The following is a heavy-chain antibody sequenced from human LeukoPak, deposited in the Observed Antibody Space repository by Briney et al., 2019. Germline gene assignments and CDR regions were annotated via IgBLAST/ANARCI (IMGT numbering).Heavy chain of an antibody. V-gene: IGHV1-18*04. CDR1: GYTFTSYG. CDR2: ISAYNGNT. CDR3: ARRIEVDILTGYSNGLVSFDI. D-gene: IGHD3-9*01. Sequence: ASVKVSCKASGYTFTSYGISWVRQAPGQGLEWMGWISAYNGNTNYAQKLQGRVTMTTDTSTSTAYMELRSLRSDDTAVYYCARRIEVDILTGYSNGLVSFDIWGQGTMVTASS. J-gene: IGHJ3*02.